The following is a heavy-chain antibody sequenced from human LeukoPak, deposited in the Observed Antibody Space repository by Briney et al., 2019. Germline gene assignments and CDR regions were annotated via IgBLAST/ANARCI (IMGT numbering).Heavy chain of an antibody. CDR3: AKVYVWGSYRYTPFDY. CDR2: ISGSGGST. J-gene: IGHJ4*02. Sequence: GGSLRLSCAASGFTFSSYAMSWVRQTPGKGLEWVSAISGSGGSTYYADSVKGRFTISRDNSKNTLYLQMNSLRAEDTAAYYCAKVYVWGSYRYTPFDYWGQGTLSPSPQ. V-gene: IGHV3-23*01. D-gene: IGHD3-16*02. CDR1: GFTFSSYA.